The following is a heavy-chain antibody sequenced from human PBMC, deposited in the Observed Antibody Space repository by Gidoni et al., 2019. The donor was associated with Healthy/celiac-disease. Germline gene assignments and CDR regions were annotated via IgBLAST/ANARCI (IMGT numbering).Heavy chain of an antibody. D-gene: IGHD3-10*01. CDR1: GGSFSGYY. V-gene: IGHV4-34*01. CDR3: ARGTDGTMVRGVIVPKDYYYYGMDV. Sequence: QVQLQQWGAGLLKPSETLSLTCAVYGGSFSGYYWSWLRQPPGKGLEWIGEINHSGSTNYNPSLKSRVTISVDTSKNQFSLKLSSVTAADTAVYYCARGTDGTMVRGVIVPKDYYYYGMDVWGQGTTVTVSS. CDR2: INHSGST. J-gene: IGHJ6*02.